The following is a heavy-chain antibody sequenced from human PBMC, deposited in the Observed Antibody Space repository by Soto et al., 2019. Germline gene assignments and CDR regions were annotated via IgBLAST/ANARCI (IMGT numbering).Heavy chain of an antibody. J-gene: IGHJ5*02. Sequence: GGSLRLSCAASGFTFSTYIMNWVRQAPGKGLECISYIDSSSSTIYYADSVKGRFTISRDNAKNLLYLQMNSLRDEDTAVYYCARETNWFDPWGQGTLVTVSS. V-gene: IGHV3-48*02. CDR2: IDSSSSTI. CDR1: GFTFSTYI. CDR3: ARETNWFDP.